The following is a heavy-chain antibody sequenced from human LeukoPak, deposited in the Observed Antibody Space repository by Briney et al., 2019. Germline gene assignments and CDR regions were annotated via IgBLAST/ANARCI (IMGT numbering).Heavy chain of an antibody. Sequence: GGSLRLSCAASGFTFSSYSMNRVRQAPGKGLEWVSSISSSSSYIYYADSVKGRFTISRDNAKNSLYLQMNSLRAEDTAVYYCAREGLLRQLGSYMDVWGKGTTVTVSS. CDR2: ISSSSSYI. D-gene: IGHD6-13*01. J-gene: IGHJ6*03. CDR3: AREGLLRQLGSYMDV. CDR1: GFTFSSYS. V-gene: IGHV3-21*01.